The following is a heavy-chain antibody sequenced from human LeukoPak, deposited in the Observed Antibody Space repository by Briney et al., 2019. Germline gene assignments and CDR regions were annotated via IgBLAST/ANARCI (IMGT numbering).Heavy chain of an antibody. CDR3: ARDSEHDYGGNSLGYYFDY. CDR1: GYTFTSYA. J-gene: IGHJ4*02. CDR2: INTNTGNP. V-gene: IGHV7-4-1*02. Sequence: ASVKVSCKASGYTFTSYAMDWVRQAPGQGLEWMGWINTNTGNPTYAQGFTGRFVFSLGTSVSTAYLQISSLKAEDTAVYYCARDSEHDYGGNSLGYYFDYWGQGTLVTVSS. D-gene: IGHD4-23*01.